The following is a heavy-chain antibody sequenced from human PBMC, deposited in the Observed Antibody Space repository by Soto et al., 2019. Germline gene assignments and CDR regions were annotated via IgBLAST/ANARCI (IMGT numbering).Heavy chain of an antibody. CDR3: ARVGATLGYYYGMNV. CDR1: GDSVSSNSAA. D-gene: IGHD1-26*01. Sequence: QVQLQQSGPGLVKPSQTLSLTCAISGDSVSSNSAAWHWIRQSPSRGLECLGRTYYRSEWYNDYAVSVKSRITINPDTSKIQLSLQRNSVTPEDTAVYYCARVGATLGYYYGMNVWGQGTTVTVS. J-gene: IGHJ6*02. CDR2: TYYRSEWYN. V-gene: IGHV6-1*01.